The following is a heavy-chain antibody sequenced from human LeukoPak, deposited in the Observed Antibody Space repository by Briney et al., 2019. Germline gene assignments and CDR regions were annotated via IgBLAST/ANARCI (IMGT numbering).Heavy chain of an antibody. J-gene: IGHJ4*02. Sequence: SETLSLTCTVSGGSISSSSYYWGWIRQPPGKGLEWIGSIYYSGSTYYNPSLKSRVTLSVDTSKNQFSLKLSSVTAADTAVYYCARSPRDDFWSGSFDYWGQGTLVTVSS. V-gene: IGHV4-39*01. CDR1: GGSISSSSYY. D-gene: IGHD3-3*01. CDR3: ARSPRDDFWSGSFDY. CDR2: IYYSGST.